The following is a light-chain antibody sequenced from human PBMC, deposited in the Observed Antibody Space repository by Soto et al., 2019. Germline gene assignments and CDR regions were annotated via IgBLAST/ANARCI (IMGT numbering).Light chain of an antibody. Sequence: DIQMTQSPSSLSASVGDRVTITCRASQSISSYLNWYQQKPGKAPKLLIYAASTLQPGVPSRFSGSGSGTDFTLTIRSLQPEDFATYYCIQHNTYPRTVGQGTKVDI. V-gene: IGKV1-17*01. J-gene: IGKJ1*01. CDR2: AAS. CDR3: IQHNTYPRT. CDR1: QSISSY.